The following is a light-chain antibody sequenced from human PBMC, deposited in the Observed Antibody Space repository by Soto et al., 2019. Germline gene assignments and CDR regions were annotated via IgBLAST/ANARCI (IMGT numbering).Light chain of an antibody. J-gene: IGLJ1*01. CDR1: SSDVGGYNY. V-gene: IGLV2-11*01. Sequence: QSALTQPRSVSGSPGQSVTISCTGTSSDVGGYNYVSWYQQHPGKAPKLVIYGVTKRPSGVPDRFSGSKSGNTASLTISGLKAEEEADYYCCSYAGSHYGLGTGTKVTVL. CDR2: GVT. CDR3: CSYAGSHYG.